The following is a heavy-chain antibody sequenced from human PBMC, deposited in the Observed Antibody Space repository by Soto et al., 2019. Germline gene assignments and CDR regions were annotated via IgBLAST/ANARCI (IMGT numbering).Heavy chain of an antibody. Sequence: QVQLVQSGAEVKKPGSSVKVSCKASGGTFNTYSFGWLRQAPGQGLQWMGSIIPFIGAPNYAPNFQDRVTITADESTTTAYMELSGLKSEDTAVYFCARGGDSSSLRAFYSYGFDVWGQGTSVTVSS. CDR1: GGTFNTYS. CDR2: IIPFIGAP. D-gene: IGHD6-6*01. CDR3: ARGGDSSSLRAFYSYGFDV. J-gene: IGHJ6*02. V-gene: IGHV1-69*18.